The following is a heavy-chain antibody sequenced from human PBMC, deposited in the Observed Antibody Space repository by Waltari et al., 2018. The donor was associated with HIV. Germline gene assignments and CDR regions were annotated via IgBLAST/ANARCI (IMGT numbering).Heavy chain of an antibody. D-gene: IGHD2-15*01. CDR1: GGSFSEYY. V-gene: IGHV4-34*01. Sequence: QVHLQQWGAGLLKPSETLSLTCAVYGGSFSEYYWTWIRQPPGKGLEWIGEINHSGSTDYSPSLRIRLTISVDSSKNQFSLKLTSVTAADTAVYYCATLNRGGGFDSWGQGVLVTVSA. J-gene: IGHJ4*02. CDR3: ATLNRGGGFDS. CDR2: INHSGST.